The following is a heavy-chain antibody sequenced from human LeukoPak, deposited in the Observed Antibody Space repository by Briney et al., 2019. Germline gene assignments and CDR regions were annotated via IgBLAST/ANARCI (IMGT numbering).Heavy chain of an antibody. Sequence: PGGSLRLSCAASGFSFSTYAMHWVRQAPGKGLEWVALISDDGSNKYYADSVKGRFTISRDNSKNTLYLQMDSLRAEDTAVYYCATPPTVTRNYWGQGTLVTVSS. CDR3: ATPPTVTRNY. CDR2: ISDDGSNK. D-gene: IGHD4-17*01. J-gene: IGHJ4*02. V-gene: IGHV3-30*04. CDR1: GFSFSTYA.